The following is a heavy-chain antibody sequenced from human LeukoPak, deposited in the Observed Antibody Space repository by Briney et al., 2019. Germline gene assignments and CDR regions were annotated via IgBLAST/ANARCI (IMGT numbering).Heavy chain of an antibody. CDR1: GYTFTSYD. CDR2: IIPIFGTA. CDR3: ARGYSYGTDFDY. D-gene: IGHD5-18*01. Sequence: SVKVSCKASGYTFTSYDISWVRQAPGQGLEWMGGIIPIFGTANYAQKFQGRVTITADESTSTAYMELSSLRSEDTAVYYCARGYSYGTDFDYWGQGTLVTVSS. V-gene: IGHV1-69*13. J-gene: IGHJ4*02.